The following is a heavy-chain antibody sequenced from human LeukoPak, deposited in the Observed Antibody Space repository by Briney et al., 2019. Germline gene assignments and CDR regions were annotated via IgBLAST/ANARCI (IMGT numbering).Heavy chain of an antibody. CDR2: ISGGT. CDR1: GFTFSTYA. CDR3: ARAPSHSPYNFYYMDV. V-gene: IGHV3-23*01. Sequence: PGGSLRLSCAASGFTFSTYAMSWVRQAPGKGLEWVSAISGGTYSADSVRGRFTISRDNSKNTLYSQMNSLRAEDTAVYYCARAPSHSPYNFYYMDVWGKGTTVTVSS. J-gene: IGHJ6*03. D-gene: IGHD6-13*01.